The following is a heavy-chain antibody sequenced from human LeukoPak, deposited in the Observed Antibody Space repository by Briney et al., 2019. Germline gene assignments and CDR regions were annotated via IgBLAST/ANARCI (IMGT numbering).Heavy chain of an antibody. D-gene: IGHD5-18*01. CDR2: FDPEDGET. Sequence: ASVTVSCKVSGYTLTELSMHWVRQAPGKGLEWMGGFDPEDGETTYAQKFQGRVTMTEDTSTDTAYMGLSSLRSEDTAVYYCRGYSYGPPDYWGQGTLVTVSS. CDR1: GYTLTELS. J-gene: IGHJ4*02. CDR3: RGYSYGPPDY. V-gene: IGHV1-24*01.